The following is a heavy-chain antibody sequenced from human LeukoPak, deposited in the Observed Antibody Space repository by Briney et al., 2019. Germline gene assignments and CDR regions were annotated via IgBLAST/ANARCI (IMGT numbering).Heavy chain of an antibody. J-gene: IGHJ5*02. V-gene: IGHV7-4-1*02. CDR1: GYTFTSYA. Sequence: ASVKVSCKASGYTFTSYAMNWVRQAPGQGLEWTGWINTNTGNPTYAQGFTGRFVFSLDISVSTAYLQISSLKAEDTAVYYCARCSSTSCYTVRLFDPWGQGTLVTVSS. D-gene: IGHD2-2*02. CDR2: INTNTGNP. CDR3: ARCSSTSCYTVRLFDP.